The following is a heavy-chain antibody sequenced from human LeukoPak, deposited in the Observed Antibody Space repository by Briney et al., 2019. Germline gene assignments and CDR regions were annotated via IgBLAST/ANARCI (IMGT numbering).Heavy chain of an antibody. J-gene: IGHJ4*02. CDR3: ARFAPYYDILTGYPKVTYYFDY. CDR1: GGSISSYY. V-gene: IGHV4-59*01. Sequence: SETLSLTCTVSGGSISSYYWSWIRQPPGKGLEWIGYIYYSRSTNYNPSLKSRVTISVDTSKNQFSLKLSSVTAADTAVYYCARFAPYYDILTGYPKVTYYFDYWGQGTLVTVSS. CDR2: IYYSRST. D-gene: IGHD3-9*01.